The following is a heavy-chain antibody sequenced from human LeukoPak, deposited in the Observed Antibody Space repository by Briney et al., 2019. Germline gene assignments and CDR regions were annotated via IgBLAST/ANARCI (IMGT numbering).Heavy chain of an antibody. Sequence: PGQSLRPSCAPSGFSFTTYAMIWVRQAPGQGLECVSVISGDGLRTYYADSVKGRFTISRDNSKNTLFLQMNGLRAEDTAIYYCTLHYDYVWETYSYDYWGQGTLVTVSS. J-gene: IGHJ4*02. CDR1: GFSFTTYA. CDR2: ISGDGLRT. D-gene: IGHD3-16*01. CDR3: TLHYDYVWETYSYDY. V-gene: IGHV3-23*01.